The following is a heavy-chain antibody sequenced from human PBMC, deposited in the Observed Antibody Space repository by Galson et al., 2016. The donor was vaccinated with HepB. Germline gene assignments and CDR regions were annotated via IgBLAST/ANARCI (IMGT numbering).Heavy chain of an antibody. CDR2: INPYNGNT. Sequence: QSGAEVKKPGESLKISCKASGYTFTSYGISWVRQAPGQGLEWMGWINPYNGNTNYAQTLQGRVTMTTDTSTSTAYMELRSLRSDDTAVYYCARDPRKTRYQLLEVYYYYYGMDVWGQGTTVTVSS. D-gene: IGHD2-2*01. J-gene: IGHJ6*02. V-gene: IGHV1-18*01. CDR3: ARDPRKTRYQLLEVYYYYYGMDV. CDR1: GYTFTSYG.